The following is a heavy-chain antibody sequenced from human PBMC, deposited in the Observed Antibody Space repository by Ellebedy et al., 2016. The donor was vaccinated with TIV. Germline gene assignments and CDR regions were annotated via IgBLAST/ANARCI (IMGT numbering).Heavy chain of an antibody. J-gene: IGHJ4*02. D-gene: IGHD6-19*01. CDR2: IYYSGNT. CDR1: GGSISSGDHY. CDR3: AEGRSGWYYFDY. Sequence: SETLSLTCTASGGSISSGDHYWGWLRQPPGKGLEWIGYIYYSGNTYYNPSLESRGTISLDTSKNQFSLRLSSVTAADTAVYYCAEGRSGWYYFDYWGQGTLVTVSS. V-gene: IGHV4-30-4*01.